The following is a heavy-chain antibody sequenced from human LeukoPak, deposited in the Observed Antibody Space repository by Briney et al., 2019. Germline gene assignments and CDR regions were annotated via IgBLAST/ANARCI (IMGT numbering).Heavy chain of an antibody. D-gene: IGHD1-26*01. Sequence: PGGSLRLSCAASGFTFSSYGMHWVRQAPGKGLEWVAVISYDGSNKYYADSVKGRFTISRDNSKNTLYLQMNSLRAEDTAVYYCAKDQGGSYFAFDIWGQGTMVTVSS. CDR3: AKDQGGSYFAFDI. V-gene: IGHV3-30*18. CDR2: ISYDGSNK. CDR1: GFTFSSYG. J-gene: IGHJ3*02.